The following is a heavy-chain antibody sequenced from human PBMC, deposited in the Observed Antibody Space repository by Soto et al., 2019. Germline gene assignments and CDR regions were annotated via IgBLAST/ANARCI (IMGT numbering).Heavy chain of an antibody. J-gene: IGHJ6*03. CDR3: AKDTLAAAGTYYYYYMDV. Sequence: EVQLVESGGGLVQPGRSLRLSCAASGFTFDDYAMHWVRQAPGKGLEWVSGISWNSGSIGYAESVKGRFTISRDNAKNSLYLQMNSLRAEDTALYYCAKDTLAAAGTYYYYYMDVWGKGTTVTVSS. D-gene: IGHD6-13*01. CDR1: GFTFDDYA. CDR2: ISWNSGSI. V-gene: IGHV3-9*01.